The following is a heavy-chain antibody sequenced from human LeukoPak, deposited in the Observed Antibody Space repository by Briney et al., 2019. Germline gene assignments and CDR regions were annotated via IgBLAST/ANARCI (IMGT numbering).Heavy chain of an antibody. J-gene: IGHJ4*02. CDR1: GYTFTSYD. CDR3: ARGSYDFWSGYSYYFDY. D-gene: IGHD3-3*01. CDR2: MNPNSGNT. Sequence: GASVKVSCKASGYTFTSYDINWVRQATGQGLEWMGRMNPNSGNTGYAQKFQGRVTITRSTSISTAYMELSSLRSEDTAVYYCARGSYDFWSGYSYYFDYWGQGTLVTVSS. V-gene: IGHV1-8*03.